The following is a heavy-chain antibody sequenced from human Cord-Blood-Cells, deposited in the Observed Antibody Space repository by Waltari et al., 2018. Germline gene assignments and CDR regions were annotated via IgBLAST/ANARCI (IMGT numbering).Heavy chain of an antibody. CDR2: INHSRST. CDR3: ASNRLYYYYGMDV. D-gene: IGHD6-25*01. CDR1: GGSFSGYY. J-gene: IGHJ6*02. Sequence: QVQLQQWGAGLLKPSETLSLTCAVYGGSFSGYYWSWIRQPPGKGLEWIGEINHSRSTNYNPSLKSRVTISVDTSKNQFSLKLSSVTAADTAVYYCASNRLYYYYGMDVWGQGTTVTVSS. V-gene: IGHV4-34*01.